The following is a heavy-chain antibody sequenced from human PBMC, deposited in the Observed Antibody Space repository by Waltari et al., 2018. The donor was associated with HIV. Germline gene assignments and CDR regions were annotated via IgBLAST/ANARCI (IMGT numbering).Heavy chain of an antibody. CDR3: ARDSGNYFDY. Sequence: QVQLQESGPGLVKPSQTLSLTCPVAGGSIRSGSYYWRWIRQPAGKGLEWIGRIYTSGSTNYNPSLKSRVTISVDTSKNQFSLKLSSVTAADTAVYYCARDSGNYFDYWGQGTLVTVSS. CDR2: IYTSGST. CDR1: GGSIRSGSYY. V-gene: IGHV4-61*02. J-gene: IGHJ4*02. D-gene: IGHD2-15*01.